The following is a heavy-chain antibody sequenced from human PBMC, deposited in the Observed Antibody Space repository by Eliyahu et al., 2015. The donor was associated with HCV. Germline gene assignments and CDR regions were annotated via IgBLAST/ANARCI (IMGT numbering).Heavy chain of an antibody. V-gene: IGHV3-30*18. CDR1: GFPFSNFG. CDR3: AKGGGRSSNWYFDL. J-gene: IGHJ2*01. CDR2: ISYDGSEK. D-gene: IGHD6-6*01. Sequence: QVQLVESGGGVVQPGRSLGLSXAASGFPFSNFGIHWVRQAPGKGPEWVTGISYDGSEKNYADSVKGRFTISRDNSKNMLYLQMNSLRPEDTAVYYCAKGGGRSSNWYFDLWGRGTLVTVSS.